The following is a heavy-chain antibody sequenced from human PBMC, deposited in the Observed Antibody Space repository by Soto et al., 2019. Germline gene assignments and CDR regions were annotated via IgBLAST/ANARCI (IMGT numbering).Heavy chain of an antibody. CDR1: GGSISSSNW. J-gene: IGHJ4*02. V-gene: IGHV4-4*02. D-gene: IGHD3-10*01. CDR2: IYHSGST. CDR3: ARMGPAVRGVDY. Sequence: PSEILSLTCAVSGGSISSSNWWRWVRQPQGKGLEWNGEIYHSGSTNYHPSLKSRVTISVDKSKNQFSLKLSSVTAADTAVYYCARMGPAVRGVDYWGQGTLVTVSS.